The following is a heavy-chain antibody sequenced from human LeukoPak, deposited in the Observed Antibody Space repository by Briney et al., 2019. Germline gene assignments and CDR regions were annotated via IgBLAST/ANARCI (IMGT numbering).Heavy chain of an antibody. J-gene: IGHJ4*02. CDR3: ARGANWGAPDY. V-gene: IGHV4-59*01. Sequence: SETLSLTCTVSGGSISSDYWSWIRQSPGKGLEWIGYIYYSGTTSYSPSLKSRVTRSLDTSKDQFSLKLSSVTAADTAVYYCARGANWGAPDYWGQGTLVTVSS. D-gene: IGHD7-27*01. CDR1: GGSISSDY. CDR2: IYYSGTT.